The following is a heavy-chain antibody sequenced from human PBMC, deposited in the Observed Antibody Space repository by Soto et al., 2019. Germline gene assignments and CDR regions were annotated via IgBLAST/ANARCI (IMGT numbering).Heavy chain of an antibody. Sequence: QVQLVQSGAEVKKPGASVKVSCKASGYTFTSYGISWVRQAPGQGLEWMGWISAYNGNTNYAQKLQGRVTMTTDTSTSTAYMELRSLRSDDTAVYYCDVTVEMATTGGFFDYWGQGTLVTVSS. CDR2: ISAYNGNT. J-gene: IGHJ4*02. V-gene: IGHV1-18*01. CDR1: GYTFTSYG. CDR3: DVTVEMATTGGFFDY. D-gene: IGHD1-1*01.